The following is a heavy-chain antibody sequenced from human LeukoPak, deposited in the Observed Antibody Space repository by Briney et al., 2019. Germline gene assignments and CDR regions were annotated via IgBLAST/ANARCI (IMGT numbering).Heavy chain of an antibody. D-gene: IGHD6-13*01. Sequence: PSETLSLTCTVSGGSISSYYWSWIRQPPGKGQEWIGYIYTSGSTNYNPSLKSRVTISVDTSKNQFSLKLSSVTAADTAVYYCARHAVAAAGFYYYYYMDVWGKGTTVTVSS. CDR1: GGSISSYY. V-gene: IGHV4-4*09. CDR2: IYTSGST. CDR3: ARHAVAAAGFYYYYYMDV. J-gene: IGHJ6*03.